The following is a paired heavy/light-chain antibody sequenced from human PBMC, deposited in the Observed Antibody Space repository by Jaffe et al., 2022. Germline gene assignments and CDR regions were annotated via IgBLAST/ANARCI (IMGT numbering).Light chain of an antibody. V-gene: IGLV3-10*01. CDR1: ALPKKY. CDR2: EDS. CDR3: YSTDSSGRGV. J-gene: IGLJ3*02. Sequence: SYELTQPPSVSVSPGQTARITCSGDALPKKYAYWYQQKSGQAPVLVIYEDSKRPSGIPERFSGSSSGTMATLTISGAQVEDEADYYCYSTDSSGRGVFGGGTKLTVL.
Heavy chain of an antibody. J-gene: IGHJ6*03. CDR2: ISSNGGST. V-gene: IGHV3-64*02. CDR3: ARALTTANYYYMDV. D-gene: IGHD4-4*01. Sequence: EVQLVESGEGLVQPGGSLRLSCAASGFTFSSYAMHWVRQAPGKGLEYVSAISSNGGSTYYADSVKGRFTISRDNSKNTLYLQMGSLRAEDMAVYYCARALTTANYYYMDVWGKGTTVTVSS. CDR1: GFTFSSYA.